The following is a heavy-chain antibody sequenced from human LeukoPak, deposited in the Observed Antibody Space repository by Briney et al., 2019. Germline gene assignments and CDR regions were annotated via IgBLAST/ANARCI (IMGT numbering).Heavy chain of an antibody. V-gene: IGHV1-2*06. D-gene: IGHD6-6*01. CDR1: GYTFTGYY. J-gene: IGHJ6*03. CDR3: AREVRRQLGDYYYYYMDV. CDR2: INPNSGGT. Sequence: ASVKVSCKASGYTFTGYYMHWVRQAPGQGLESMGRINPNSGGTNYAQKFQGRVTMTRDTSISTAYMELSRLRSDDTAVYYCAREVRRQLGDYYYYYMDVWGKGTTVTVSS.